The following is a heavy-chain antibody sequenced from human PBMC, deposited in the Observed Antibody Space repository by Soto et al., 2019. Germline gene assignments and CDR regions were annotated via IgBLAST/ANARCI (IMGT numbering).Heavy chain of an antibody. CDR2: IRGFSPYT. CDR3: ARDRGYDAHDYYYNAMDV. V-gene: IGHV3-21*01. J-gene: IGHJ6*02. Sequence: GGSLRLSCISSGFTFRTYTMNWVRQAPGKGLEWVSGIRGFSPYTFYAESVKGRFTISRDNAKNSLYLQMNSLRAEDTAVYYCARDRGYDAHDYYYNAMDVWGQGTTVTVSS. D-gene: IGHD2-15*01. CDR1: GFTFRTYT.